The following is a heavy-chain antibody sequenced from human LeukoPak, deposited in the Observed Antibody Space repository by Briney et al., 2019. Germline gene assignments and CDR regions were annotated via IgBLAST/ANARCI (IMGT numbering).Heavy chain of an antibody. V-gene: IGHV4-59*01. CDR2: IYYSGST. CDR1: GGSISSYY. D-gene: IGHD4-23*01. Sequence: SETLSLTCTVSGGSISSYYWSWIRQPPGKGLEWIGYIYYSGSTNYNPSLKSRVTISVDTSKNQFSLKLSSVTAADTAVYYCAGPYGGNSGGDYWGQGTLVTVS. J-gene: IGHJ4*02. CDR3: AGPYGGNSGGDY.